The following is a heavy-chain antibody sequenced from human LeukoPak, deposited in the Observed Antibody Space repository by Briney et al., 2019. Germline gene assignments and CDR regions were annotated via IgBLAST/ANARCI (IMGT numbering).Heavy chain of an antibody. CDR1: GFTFSNAW. CDR3: TTAPPSLEWLLPQRGWFDP. Sequence: PGGSLILSCAASGFTFSNAWMSWVRQAPGKGLEWVGRIKSKTDGGTTDYAAPVKGRFTISRDDSKNTLYLQMNSLKTEDTAVYYCTTAPPSLEWLLPQRGWFDPWGQGTLVTVSS. D-gene: IGHD3-3*01. J-gene: IGHJ5*02. V-gene: IGHV3-15*01. CDR2: IKSKTDGGTT.